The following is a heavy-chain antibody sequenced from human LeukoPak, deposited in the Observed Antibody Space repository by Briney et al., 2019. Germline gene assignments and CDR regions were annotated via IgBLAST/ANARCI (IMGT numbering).Heavy chain of an antibody. V-gene: IGHV4-38-2*02. Sequence: SETLSLTCAVSGYSISSAYYWGWIRQPPGKGREWIGIIYHSGKTYYNPSLQSRASISIDTSKNQLSLKLSSVTAADTAVYYCARDPGVGTTSGFGYWGQGTLVTVSS. CDR2: IYHSGKT. CDR3: ARDPGVGTTSGFGY. D-gene: IGHD1-26*01. J-gene: IGHJ4*02. CDR1: GYSISSAYY.